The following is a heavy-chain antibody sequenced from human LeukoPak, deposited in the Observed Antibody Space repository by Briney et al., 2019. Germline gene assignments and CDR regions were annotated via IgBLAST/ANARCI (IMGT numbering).Heavy chain of an antibody. CDR3: ARQQQFCSGGNCYSLNAFDL. CDR2: IYPGDSDT. D-gene: IGHD2-15*01. V-gene: IGHV5-51*01. Sequence: PGESLKISCKGSGYSFTSYWIGWVRQMPGKGLEWMGIIYPGDSDTRYSPSFQGQVTISADKSISTAYLQWSSLKASDTAMYYCARQQQFCSGGNCYSLNAFDLWGQGTVVTVSS. CDR1: GYSFTSYW. J-gene: IGHJ3*01.